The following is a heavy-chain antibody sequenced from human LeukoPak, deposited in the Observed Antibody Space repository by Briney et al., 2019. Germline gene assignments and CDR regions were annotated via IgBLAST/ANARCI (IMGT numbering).Heavy chain of an antibody. CDR1: GYTFTSYY. CDR2: INPSGGST. D-gene: IGHD1-14*01. Sequence: ASVKVSCKASGYTFTSYYMHRVRQAPGQGLEWMGIINPSGGSTSYAQKFQGRVTMTRDMSTSTVYMELSSLRSEDTAVYYCARDLYKGKNWFDPWGQGTLVTVSS. J-gene: IGHJ5*02. CDR3: ARDLYKGKNWFDP. V-gene: IGHV1-46*01.